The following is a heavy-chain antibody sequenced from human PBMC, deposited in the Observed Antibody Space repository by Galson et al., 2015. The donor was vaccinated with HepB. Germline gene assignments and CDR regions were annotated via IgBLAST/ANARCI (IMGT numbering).Heavy chain of an antibody. CDR1: GFTFSTFG. CDR3: AKQLYRRSWFEYYGMDV. CDR2: IRYDGSND. D-gene: IGHD6-13*01. V-gene: IGHV3-30*02. J-gene: IGHJ6*02. Sequence: SLRLSCATSGFTFSTFGMHWVRQAPGKGLEWVAFIRYDGSNDYYAHSVWGRFTISRDNSKNTTYLQMSSLRPEDTALYFCAKQLYRRSWFEYYGMDVWGQGTTVTVSS.